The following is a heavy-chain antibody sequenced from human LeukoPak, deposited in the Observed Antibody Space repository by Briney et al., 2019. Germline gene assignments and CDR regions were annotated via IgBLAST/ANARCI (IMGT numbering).Heavy chain of an antibody. CDR1: GFTFSSYG. D-gene: IGHD3-9*01. J-gene: IGHJ4*02. CDR3: AKSRYYDILTGTQPYFDY. V-gene: IGHV3-30*02. Sequence: GGSLRLSCAASGFTFSSYGMHWVRQAPGKGLEWVAFIRYDGSNKYYADSVKGRFTISRDNSKNTLYLQMNSLRAEDTAVYYCAKSRYYDILTGTQPYFDYWGQGTLVTVSS. CDR2: IRYDGSNK.